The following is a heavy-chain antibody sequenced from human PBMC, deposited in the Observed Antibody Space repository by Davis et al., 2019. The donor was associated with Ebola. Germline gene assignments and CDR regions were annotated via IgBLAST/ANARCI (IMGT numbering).Heavy chain of an antibody. CDR2: IKQDGSEK. D-gene: IGHD3-10*01. Sequence: GESLKISCAASGFTFSSYWMSWVRQAPGKGLEWVANIKQDGSEKYYVDSVKGRFTISRDNAKNSLYLQMNSLRAEDTAVYYCARDNVIGPGDYWGQGTLVTVSS. V-gene: IGHV3-7*03. CDR3: ARDNVIGPGDY. CDR1: GFTFSSYW. J-gene: IGHJ4*02.